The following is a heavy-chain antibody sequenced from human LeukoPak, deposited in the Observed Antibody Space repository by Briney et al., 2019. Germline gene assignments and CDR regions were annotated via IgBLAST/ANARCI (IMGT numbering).Heavy chain of an antibody. J-gene: IGHJ4*02. V-gene: IGHV3-30-3*01. Sequence: GGSLRLSCAASGFTFSSYAMHWVRQAPGKGLEWVAVISYDGSNKYYADSVKDRFTISRDNSKNAVYLQMNSLRGEDTAVYYCARNRDYDFDFWGQGTLVTVSS. CDR1: GFTFSSYA. CDR2: ISYDGSNK. CDR3: ARNRDYDFDF. D-gene: IGHD3-16*01.